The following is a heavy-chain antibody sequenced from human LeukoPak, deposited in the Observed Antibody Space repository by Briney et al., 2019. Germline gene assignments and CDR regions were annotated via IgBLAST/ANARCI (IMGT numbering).Heavy chain of an antibody. Sequence: GESLKISCKGSGYSFTSYWIGWVRQMPGKGLEWMGIIYPGDSDTRYSPSFQGQVTISADKSISTAYLQWSSLKASDTAMYYCARRPYCGGDCYIEYYFDYWGQGTLVTVSS. D-gene: IGHD2-21*02. CDR3: ARRPYCGGDCYIEYYFDY. CDR2: IYPGDSDT. CDR1: GYSFTSYW. J-gene: IGHJ4*02. V-gene: IGHV5-51*01.